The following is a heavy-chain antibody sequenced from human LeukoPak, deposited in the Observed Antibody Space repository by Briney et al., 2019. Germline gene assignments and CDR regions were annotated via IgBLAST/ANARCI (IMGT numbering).Heavy chain of an antibody. CDR2: IYYSGST. CDR3: ARVRCSGGSCPYYYYYYMDV. J-gene: IGHJ6*03. CDR1: GGSLSSSSYY. D-gene: IGHD2-15*01. Sequence: SETLSLTCTVSGGSLSSSSYYWGWIRQPPGTGLEWVGSIYYSGSTYYNPSLKSRVTISVDTSKNQFSLKLRFVTAADTAVYYCARVRCSGGSCPYYYYYYMDVWGKGTTVTVSS. V-gene: IGHV4-39*07.